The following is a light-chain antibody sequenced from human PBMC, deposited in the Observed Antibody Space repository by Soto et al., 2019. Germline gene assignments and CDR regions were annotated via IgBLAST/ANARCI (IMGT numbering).Light chain of an antibody. CDR1: QSVRSNF. J-gene: IGKJ1*01. CDR3: QRYDSFRT. CDR2: GAS. V-gene: IGKV3-20*01. Sequence: EIVLTQSPGTLSLSPGERATLSCRASQSVRSNFLAWYQQKPGLAPRLLIYGASNRATGIPDRFSGSGSGTDFTLTITRLEPEDFAMYYCQRYDSFRTFGQGTKVEI.